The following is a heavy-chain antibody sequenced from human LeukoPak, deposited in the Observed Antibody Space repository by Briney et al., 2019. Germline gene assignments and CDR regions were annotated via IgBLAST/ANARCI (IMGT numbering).Heavy chain of an antibody. CDR1: VFTFSTYG. V-gene: IGHV3-30*03. Sequence: GRSLRLSCAATVFTFSTYGMHWVRQAPGKGLEWVALISHDANNKYYADSVKGRFTISRDNSKNTLYLQMNSLRDEDTAVHYCATGKGYYYYGMDVWGKGTTVTVSS. CDR2: ISHDANNK. CDR3: ATGKGYYYYGMDV. J-gene: IGHJ6*04.